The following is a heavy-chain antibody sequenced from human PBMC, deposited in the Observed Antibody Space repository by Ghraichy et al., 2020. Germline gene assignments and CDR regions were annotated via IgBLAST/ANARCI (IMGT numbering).Heavy chain of an antibody. CDR1: GGSISSYY. J-gene: IGHJ3*02. D-gene: IGHD3-22*01. CDR2: IYYSGST. Sequence: SETLSLTCTVSGGSISSYYWSWIRQPPGKGLEWIGYIYYSGSTNYNPSLKSRVTISVDTSKNQFSLKLSSVTAADTAVYYCARDPHYYDSSGYYYVAGLAFDIWGQGTMVTVSS. V-gene: IGHV4-59*01. CDR3: ARDPHYYDSSGYYYVAGLAFDI.